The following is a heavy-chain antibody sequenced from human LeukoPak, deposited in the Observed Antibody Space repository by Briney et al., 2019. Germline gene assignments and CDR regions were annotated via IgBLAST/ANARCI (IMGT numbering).Heavy chain of an antibody. V-gene: IGHV1-69*06. J-gene: IGHJ3*02. Sequence: GASVKVSCKASGYTFSGYYIHWVRQAPGQGLEWMGGIIPIFGTANYAQKFQGRVTITADKSTSTAYMELSSLRSEDTAVYYCARENLRGDAFDIWGQGTMVTVSS. D-gene: IGHD4-17*01. CDR1: GYTFSGYY. CDR3: ARENLRGDAFDI. CDR2: IIPIFGTA.